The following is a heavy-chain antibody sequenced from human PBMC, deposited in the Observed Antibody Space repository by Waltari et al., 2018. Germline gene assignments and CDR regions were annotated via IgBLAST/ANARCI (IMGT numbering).Heavy chain of an antibody. J-gene: IGHJ4*02. CDR1: GFPFLAYA. D-gene: IGHD3-16*02. CDR3: AKGSRGYTNYFFDY. Sequence: EVQLLESAGGLVQPGGALSLPCAASGFPFLAYAMSWVRQAPGEGLEWVASISGSGATPFYADSVKGRFTIVRDNSRDTIYLQMNSLRVDDSAVYYCAKGSRGYTNYFFDYWGQGALVTVSS. CDR2: ISGSGATP. V-gene: IGHV3-23*01.